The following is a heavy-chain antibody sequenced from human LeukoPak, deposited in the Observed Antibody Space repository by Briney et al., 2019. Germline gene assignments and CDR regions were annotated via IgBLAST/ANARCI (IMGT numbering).Heavy chain of an antibody. CDR3: AKVPLRSARKAGGSGSYYNYFDY. J-gene: IGHJ4*02. Sequence: GGSLRLSCAASGFTFSDYYMSWIRQARGKGLEWVSAISGSGGSTYYADSVKGRFTISRDNSKNTLYLQMNSLRAEDTAVYYCAKVPLRSARKAGGSGSYYNYFDYWGQGTLVTVSS. V-gene: IGHV3-23*01. CDR1: GFTFSDYY. D-gene: IGHD3-10*01. CDR2: ISGSGGST.